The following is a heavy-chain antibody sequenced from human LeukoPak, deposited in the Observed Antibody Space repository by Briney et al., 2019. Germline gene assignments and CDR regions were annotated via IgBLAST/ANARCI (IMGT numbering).Heavy chain of an antibody. CDR3: ARGGLVNHDAFDI. CDR1: GYNLNTYH. J-gene: IGHJ3*02. CDR2: ISAYNGNT. D-gene: IGHD3/OR15-3a*01. V-gene: IGHV1-18*04. Sequence: ASVRVSCKASGYNLNTYHMHWVRQAPGQGLEWMGWISAYNGNTNYAQKLQGRVTMTTDTSTSTAYMELRSLRSDDTAVYYCARGGLVNHDAFDIWGQGTMVTVSS.